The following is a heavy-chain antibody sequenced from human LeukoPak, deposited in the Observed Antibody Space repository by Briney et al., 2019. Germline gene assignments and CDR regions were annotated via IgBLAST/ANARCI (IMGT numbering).Heavy chain of an antibody. CDR1: GGTFSSYA. CDR2: IIPIFGTA. V-gene: IGHV1-69*05. J-gene: IGHJ4*02. CDR3: ARHYYDSSGYPPSFDY. D-gene: IGHD3-22*01. Sequence: SVKVSCKASGGTFSSYAIGWVRQAPGQGLEWMGGIIPIFGTANYAQKLQGRVTMTTDTSTSTAYMELRSLRSDDTAVYYCARHYYDSSGYPPSFDYWGQGTLVTVSS.